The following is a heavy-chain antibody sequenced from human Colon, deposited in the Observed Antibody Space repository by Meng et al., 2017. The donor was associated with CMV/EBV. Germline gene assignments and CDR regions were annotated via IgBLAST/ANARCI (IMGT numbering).Heavy chain of an antibody. Sequence: GESLKISCAASGFTFSSYAMSWVRQAPGKGLEWVSVIYSGGSSTYYADSVKGRFTISRDNSKNTLYLQMNSLRAEDTAVYYCAKEFPSLKLVPYHYYAMDVWGQGTTVTVSS. CDR2: IYSGGSST. CDR3: AKEFPSLKLVPYHYYAMDV. D-gene: IGHD3-9*01. V-gene: IGHV3-23*03. CDR1: GFTFSSYA. J-gene: IGHJ6*02.